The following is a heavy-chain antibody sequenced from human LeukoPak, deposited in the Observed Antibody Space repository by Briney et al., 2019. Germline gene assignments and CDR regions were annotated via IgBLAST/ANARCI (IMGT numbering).Heavy chain of an antibody. V-gene: IGHV4-61*05. CDR1: GGSISSSSYY. CDR2: IYYSGST. CDR3: ARFSPPDYYYYYYMDV. Sequence: PSETLSLTCTVSGGSISSSSYYWGWIRQPPGKGLEWIGYIYYSGSTNYNPSLKSRVTISVDTSKNQFSLKLSSVTAADTAVYYCARFSPPDYYYYYYMDVWGKGTTVTVSS. J-gene: IGHJ6*03.